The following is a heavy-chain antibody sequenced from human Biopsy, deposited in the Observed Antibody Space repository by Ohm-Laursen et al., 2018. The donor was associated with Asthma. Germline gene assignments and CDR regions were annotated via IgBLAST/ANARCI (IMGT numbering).Heavy chain of an antibody. J-gene: IGHJ4*02. V-gene: IGHV3-33*05. CDR3: AKYSVFYYRGGNDY. CDR1: GFTFSSFG. Sequence: SLRLSCTASGFTFSSFGMHWVRQAPGKGLEWVACISYDGSNKYYADSVKGRSTISRDNAKNTVYLQMNSLRAEDSAIYYCAKYSVFYYRGGNDYWGQGTLVTVSS. D-gene: IGHD1-26*01. CDR2: ISYDGSNK.